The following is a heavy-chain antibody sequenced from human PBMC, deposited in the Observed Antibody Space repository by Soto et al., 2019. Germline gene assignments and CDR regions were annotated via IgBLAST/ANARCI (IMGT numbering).Heavy chain of an antibody. V-gene: IGHV3-48*02. J-gene: IGHJ6*02. CDR2: SSSGRRTI. CDR3: ARLRYYGMGV. CDR1: QFTFSTFD. D-gene: IGHD2-15*01. Sequence: EVQLVESGGGLVQPGGSLRLSCGASQFTFSTFDMNWVRQAPGKGLEWISYSSSGRRTISYPDCVKGRFTISRDNAKNSLYLQMNSLRDDDTAVYYCARLRYYGMGVWGQGTTVTVSS.